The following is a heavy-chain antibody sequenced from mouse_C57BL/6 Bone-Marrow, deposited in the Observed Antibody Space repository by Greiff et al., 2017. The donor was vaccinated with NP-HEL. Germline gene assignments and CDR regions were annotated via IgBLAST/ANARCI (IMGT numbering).Heavy chain of an antibody. CDR3: TEFQFITTVRDY. CDR1: GFNIKDDY. CDR2: IDPENGDT. D-gene: IGHD1-1*01. Sequence: EVQLQQSGAELVRPGASVKLSCTASGFNIKDDYMHWVKQRPEQGLEWIGWIDPENGDTEYASKFQGKATITADTSSNTAYLQLSSLTSEDTAVYYCTEFQFITTVRDYWGQGTTLTVSS. V-gene: IGHV14-4*01. J-gene: IGHJ2*01.